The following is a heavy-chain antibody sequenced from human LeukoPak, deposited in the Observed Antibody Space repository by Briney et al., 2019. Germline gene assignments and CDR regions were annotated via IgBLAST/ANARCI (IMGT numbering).Heavy chain of an antibody. CDR1: GGSFSGYY. J-gene: IGHJ4*02. CDR3: ARGRYNQWLLPSPMAFDY. Sequence: PSETLSLTCAVYGGSFSGYYWSWIRQPPGEGLEWIGEINHSGSTNYNPSLKSRVTISVDTSKNQFSLKLSSVTAADTAVYYCARGRYNQWLLPSPMAFDYWGRGTLVTVSS. D-gene: IGHD3-22*01. V-gene: IGHV4-34*01. CDR2: INHSGST.